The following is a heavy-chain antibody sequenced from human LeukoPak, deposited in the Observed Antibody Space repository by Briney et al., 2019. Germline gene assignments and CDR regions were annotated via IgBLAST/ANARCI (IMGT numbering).Heavy chain of an antibody. D-gene: IGHD5-24*01. J-gene: IGHJ4*02. CDR1: GGSISSGGYY. V-gene: IGHV4-31*03. CDR2: IYYSGST. CDR3: ARDFMATTNFDY. Sequence: SETLSLTCTVSGGSISSGGYYWSWIRQHPGKGLEWIGYIYYSGSTYYNPSLKSRVTISVDTSKNQFSLKLSSVTAADTAVYYCARDFMATTNFDYWGQGTLVTVSS.